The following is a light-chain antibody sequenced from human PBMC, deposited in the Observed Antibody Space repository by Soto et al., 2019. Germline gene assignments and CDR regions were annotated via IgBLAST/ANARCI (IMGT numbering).Light chain of an antibody. CDR2: EVT. CDR3: SLYTNVNTRACL. J-gene: IGLJ1*01. V-gene: IGLV2-14*01. Sequence: QSVLTQHASVSGSAGLSITITCTCTSGDIGSYYRVSWYQQPPGKAPKLIIYEVTDRPSGVSNRFSGSKSGNTDSLTISGLQAEDEAEYYFSLYTNVNTRACLFGTGTKVTVL. CDR1: SGDIGSYYR.